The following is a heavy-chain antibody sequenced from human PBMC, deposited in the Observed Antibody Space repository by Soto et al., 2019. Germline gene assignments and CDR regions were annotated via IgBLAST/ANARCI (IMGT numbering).Heavy chain of an antibody. CDR1: GFTFSSYG. J-gene: IGHJ5*02. V-gene: IGHV3-30*18. D-gene: IGHD3-16*01. Sequence: QVQLVESGGGVVQPGRSLRLSCAASGFTFSSYGMHWVRQAPGKGLEWVAVISYDGSNKYYADSVKGRFPISRDNSMNTPDLRMNSLRAENTAVYYSPKIGPRWFDPWGHGTLVIVSS. CDR3: PKIGPRWFDP. CDR2: ISYDGSNK.